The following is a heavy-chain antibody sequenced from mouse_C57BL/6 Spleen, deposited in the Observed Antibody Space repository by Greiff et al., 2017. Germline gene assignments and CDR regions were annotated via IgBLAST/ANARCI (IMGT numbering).Heavy chain of an antibody. CDR1: GFTFSSYA. CDR2: ISDGCSYT. Sequence: EVQLVESGGGLVKPGGSLKLSCAASGFTFSSYAMPWVRQTPEKRLEWVATISDGCSYTYYPDNVKGRFTISRDNAKNNLYLQMSHLKSEDTAMYYCARDSNYVVDYWGQGTSVTVSS. V-gene: IGHV5-4*01. D-gene: IGHD2-5*01. CDR3: ARDSNYVVDY. J-gene: IGHJ4*01.